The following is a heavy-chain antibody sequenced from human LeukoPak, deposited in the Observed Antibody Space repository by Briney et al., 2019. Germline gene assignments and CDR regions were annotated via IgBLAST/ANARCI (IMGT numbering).Heavy chain of an antibody. D-gene: IGHD2-2*01. Sequence: SETLSLTCAVYGGSFSDYYCTWIRQPPGKGLEWIGEITHSGRTNYNPSLKSRVSISVDRSNNQFSLNLRYVTAADTAVYYCARGPRIVPADDGYYYMDVWGKGTTVTVSS. CDR3: ARGPRIVPADDGYYYMDV. CDR2: ITHSGRT. J-gene: IGHJ6*03. CDR1: GGSFSDYY. V-gene: IGHV4-34*01.